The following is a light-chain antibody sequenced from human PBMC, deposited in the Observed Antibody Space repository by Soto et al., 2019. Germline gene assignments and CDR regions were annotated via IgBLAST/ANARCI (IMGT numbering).Light chain of an antibody. CDR2: STN. J-gene: IGLJ2*01. CDR3: VLYMGSGISV. Sequence: QAAVTQEPSFSVSPGRTVTLTCGLSSGSVSTSYYPSWYQQTPGQAPRTLIYSTNTRSSGVPDRFSGSILGNKAALTITGAQADDESDYYCVLYMGSGISVFGGGTKVTVL. CDR1: SGSVSTSYY. V-gene: IGLV8-61*01.